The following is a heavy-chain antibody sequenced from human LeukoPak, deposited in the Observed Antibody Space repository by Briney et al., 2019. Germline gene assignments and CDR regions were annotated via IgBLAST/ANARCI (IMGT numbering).Heavy chain of an antibody. D-gene: IGHD3-3*02. Sequence: SETLSLTCTVSGGSISSYYWSWIRQPPGKGLEWIGYIYYSGSTNYNPSLKSRVTISVDTSKNQSSLKLSSVTAADTAVYYCARAYSIDGPFDPWGQGTLVTVSS. CDR2: IYYSGST. J-gene: IGHJ5*02. CDR1: GGSISSYY. V-gene: IGHV4-59*01. CDR3: ARAYSIDGPFDP.